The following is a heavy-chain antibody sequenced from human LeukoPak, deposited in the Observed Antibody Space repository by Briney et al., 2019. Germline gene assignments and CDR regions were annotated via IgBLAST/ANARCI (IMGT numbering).Heavy chain of an antibody. J-gene: IGHJ4*02. V-gene: IGHV1-69*13. CDR2: IIPIFGTA. D-gene: IGHD3-3*01. CDR3: ARGPVGIFGVVIVDY. CDR1: GGTFSSYA. Sequence: ASVKVSCKASGGTFSSYAISWVRQAPGQGLEWMGGIIPIFGTANYAQKFQGRVTITADESTSTAYMELRSLRSDDTAVYYCARGPVGIFGVVIVDYWGQGTLVTVSS.